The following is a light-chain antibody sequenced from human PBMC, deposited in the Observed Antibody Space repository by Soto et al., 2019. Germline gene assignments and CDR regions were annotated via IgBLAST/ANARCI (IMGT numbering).Light chain of an antibody. CDR1: QGISNY. CDR3: QKYNSGGT. J-gene: IGKJ1*01. Sequence: DIQMTQSPSSLSASVGDRVTITCRASQGISNYLAWYQQKPGKVPKLLIYAASTLQSGVPSRFSGSGSGTDFTLTISSLQPEDVATYYCQKYNSGGTFGQGNKVEIQ. CDR2: AAS. V-gene: IGKV1-27*01.